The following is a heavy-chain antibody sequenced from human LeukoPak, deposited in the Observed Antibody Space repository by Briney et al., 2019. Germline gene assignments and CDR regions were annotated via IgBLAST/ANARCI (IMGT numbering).Heavy chain of an antibody. CDR2: IDPSDSYT. CDR3: ARHRYSGYDEGALYYFDY. Sequence: GEPLQISCKGSGYSFTSYWICLVRQLPGKGQERMGRIDPSDSYTNYSPSFQGHVTISADKSISTAYLQWSSLKASDTAMYYCARHRYSGYDEGALYYFDYWGQGTLVTVSS. D-gene: IGHD5-12*01. J-gene: IGHJ4*02. CDR1: GYSFTSYW. V-gene: IGHV5-10-1*01.